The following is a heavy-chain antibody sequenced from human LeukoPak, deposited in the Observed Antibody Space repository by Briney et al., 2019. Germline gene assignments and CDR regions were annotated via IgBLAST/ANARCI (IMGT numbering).Heavy chain of an antibody. CDR2: ISYDGSNK. D-gene: IGHD6-13*01. V-gene: IGHV3-30*14. Sequence: GRSLRLSCAASGFTFSSYAMHWVRQAPGKGLEWVAVISYDGSNKYYADSVKGRFTISRDNSKNTLYLQMGSLRAEDMAVYYCARISIATTGVDFWGQGTLVTVSS. CDR1: GFTFSSYA. CDR3: ARISIATTGVDF. J-gene: IGHJ4*02.